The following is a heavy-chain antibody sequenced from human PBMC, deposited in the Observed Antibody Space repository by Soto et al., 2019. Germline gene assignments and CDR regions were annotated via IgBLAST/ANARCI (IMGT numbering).Heavy chain of an antibody. V-gene: IGHV4-31*03. J-gene: IGHJ4*02. CDR2: IYYSGST. CDR3: ARTLRGIRAAYYYDSSGYYYDY. Sequence: SETLSLTCTVSGGSISSGGYYWSWIRQHPGKGLEWIGYIYYSGSTYYNPSLKSRVTISVDTSKNQFSLKLSSVTAADTAVYYCARTLRGIRAAYYYDSSGYYYDYWGQGTLVTVSS. CDR1: GGSISSGGYY. D-gene: IGHD3-22*01.